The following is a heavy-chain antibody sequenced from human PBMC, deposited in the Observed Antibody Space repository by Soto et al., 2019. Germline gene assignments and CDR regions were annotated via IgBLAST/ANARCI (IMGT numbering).Heavy chain of an antibody. V-gene: IGHV1-3*01. CDR2: INAANGNT. CDR3: ARILYGPLGL. D-gene: IGHD3-16*01. J-gene: IGHJ4*02. CDR1: GYLFTEYA. Sequence: QVQFVQSGAEVKKPGASVKISCKASGYLFTEYALHWVRQAPGQRPEWMAWINAANGNTQYSQKFQGRITVSSDTSASTAYLDLHSLRSEDTAVYYCARILYGPLGLWGQGTLVTVSS.